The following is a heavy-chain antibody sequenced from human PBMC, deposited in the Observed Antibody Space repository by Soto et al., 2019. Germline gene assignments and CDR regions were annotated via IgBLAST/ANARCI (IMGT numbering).Heavy chain of an antibody. D-gene: IGHD1-26*01. CDR2: ISAHNGNT. CDR1: GYGFTTYG. J-gene: IGHJ4*02. V-gene: IGHV1-18*01. CDR3: ARGRYGDY. Sequence: QVHLVQSGAEVKKPGASVKVSCKGSGYGFTTYGITWVRQAPGQGLEWMAWISAHNGNTNYAQKLQGRVTVTRDTSTSTDHLKLRSLRSGDTAVYYCARGRYGDYWGEGALVTVSS.